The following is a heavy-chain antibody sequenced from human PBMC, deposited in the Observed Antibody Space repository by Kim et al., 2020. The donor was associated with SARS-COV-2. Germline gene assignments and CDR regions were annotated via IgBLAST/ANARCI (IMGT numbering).Heavy chain of an antibody. D-gene: IGHD4-17*01. CDR3: VRDDYGSLDY. CDR1: GFSFSGSA. J-gene: IGHJ4*02. V-gene: IGHV3-30*04. CDR2: ISYDGSKI. Sequence: GGSLRLSCATSGFSFSGSAMQWVRQAPGKGLECVALISYDGSKIDYLDSVKGRFTLSRDNSKNTLYLQMNSLRADDTAVYYCVRDDYGSLDYWGQGTLVTVSS.